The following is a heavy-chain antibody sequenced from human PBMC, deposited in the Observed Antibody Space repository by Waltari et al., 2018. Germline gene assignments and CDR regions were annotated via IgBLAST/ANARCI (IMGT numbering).Heavy chain of an antibody. CDR2: IGPCGSNI. D-gene: IGHD2-21*01. CDR1: GFTFSRYS. Sequence: EVQLVESGGGLVQPGGSLKLSCAASGFTFSRYSMNWVRQALGKGLEWVAHIGPCGSNIGDADSVKGWITISRDNAQNSLYLIINSLTDEDTAVYYCARDQDWAFDYWGRGTLVTVSS. J-gene: IGHJ4*02. V-gene: IGHV3-48*02. CDR3: ARDQDWAFDY.